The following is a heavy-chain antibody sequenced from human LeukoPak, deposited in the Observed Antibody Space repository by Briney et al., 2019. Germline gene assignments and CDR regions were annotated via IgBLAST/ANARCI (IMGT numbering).Heavy chain of an antibody. Sequence: GGSLRLSCAASGFTFSSYGMHWVRQAPGKGLEWVAVIWYDGSNKYYADPVKGRFTISRDNSKNTLYLQMNSLRAEDTAVYYCARGQWFGELLGWFDPWGQGTLVTVSS. CDR3: ARGQWFGELLGWFDP. CDR2: IWYDGSNK. D-gene: IGHD3-10*01. V-gene: IGHV3-33*01. J-gene: IGHJ5*02. CDR1: GFTFSSYG.